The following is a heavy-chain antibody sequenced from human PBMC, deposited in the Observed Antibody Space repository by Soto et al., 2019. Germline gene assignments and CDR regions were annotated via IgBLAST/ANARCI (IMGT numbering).Heavy chain of an antibody. V-gene: IGHV3-9*01. Sequence: EVQLVESGGGLVQPGRSLRLSCAASGFIFDDHAMQWVRQAPGKGLEWVSGISWNSGSIGYADSVKGRFTISRDNAKNSLYLQMNSLRAEDTALYYCARDRDSSGYYYYDFDYWGQGTLVTVSS. J-gene: IGHJ4*02. CDR2: ISWNSGSI. D-gene: IGHD3-22*01. CDR1: GFIFDDHA. CDR3: ARDRDSSGYYYYDFDY.